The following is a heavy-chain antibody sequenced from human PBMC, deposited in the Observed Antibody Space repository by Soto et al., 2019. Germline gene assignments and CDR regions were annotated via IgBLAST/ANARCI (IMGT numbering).Heavy chain of an antibody. CDR1: GFTFSSYA. V-gene: IGHV3-30-3*01. CDR3: ESLSRRGYRYGEEGY. Sequence: GGSLRLSCAASGFTFSSYAMHWVRQAPGRGLEWVAVISYDGSNKYYADSVKGRFTISRDNSKNTLYLQMNSLRAEDTAVYYCESLSRRGYRYGEEGYWGQGTLVTVYS. D-gene: IGHD5-18*01. J-gene: IGHJ4*02. CDR2: ISYDGSNK.